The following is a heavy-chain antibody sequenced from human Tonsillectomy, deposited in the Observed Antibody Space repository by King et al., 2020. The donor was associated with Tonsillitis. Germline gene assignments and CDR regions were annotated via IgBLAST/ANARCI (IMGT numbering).Heavy chain of an antibody. V-gene: IGHV4-39*01. D-gene: IGHD3-3*01. J-gene: IGHJ4*02. Sequence: QLQESGPGLVKPSEILSLTCSVSGGSIRSSGYYWGWIRQPPGKGREWIGSIYFSGSTYYKSSLKSRVTISVDTSENQFSLKLSSVTAADTALYFCARSLSSSDFSSGYYYYSDSWGQGILVTVSS. CDR2: IYFSGST. CDR1: GGSIRSSGYY. CDR3: ARSLSSSDFSSGYYYYSDS.